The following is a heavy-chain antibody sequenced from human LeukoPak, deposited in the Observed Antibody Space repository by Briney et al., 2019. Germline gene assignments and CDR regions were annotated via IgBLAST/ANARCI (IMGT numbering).Heavy chain of an antibody. J-gene: IGHJ6*02. CDR1: GFTFSSYS. Sequence: GGSLRLSCAASGFTFSSYSMNWVRQAPGKGLEWVSSISSSSSYIYYADSVKGRFTISRDNAKNSLYLQMNSLRVEDTAVYNCARNYYFDSSGYRWYGMDVWGQGTTVTVSS. V-gene: IGHV3-21*01. CDR2: ISSSSSYI. CDR3: ARNYYFDSSGYRWYGMDV. D-gene: IGHD3-22*01.